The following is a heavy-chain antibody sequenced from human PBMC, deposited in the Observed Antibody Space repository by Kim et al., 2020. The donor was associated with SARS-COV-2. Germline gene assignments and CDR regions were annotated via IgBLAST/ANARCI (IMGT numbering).Heavy chain of an antibody. CDR3: TTYSSGWYGSRFDY. Sequence: AQKFQGRGTITADKSTGTAYMELSSLRSEDTAVYYCTTYSSGWYGSRFDYWGQGTLVTVSS. V-gene: IGHV1-69*02. D-gene: IGHD6-19*01. J-gene: IGHJ4*02.